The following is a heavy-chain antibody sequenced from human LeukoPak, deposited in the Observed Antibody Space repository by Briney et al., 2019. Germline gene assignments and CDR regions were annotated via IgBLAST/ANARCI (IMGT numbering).Heavy chain of an antibody. J-gene: IGHJ5*02. CDR2: INSDGSST. CDR1: GFTFSRYW. CDR3: AREYSTGFDP. Sequence: GGSLRPSCAASGFTFSRYWMHWVRQGPGKGLVWVSRINSDGSSTSYADSVKGRFTISRDNAKNTLYLQMNSLRAEDTAVYYCAREYSTGFDPWGQGTLVTVSS. D-gene: IGHD2-15*01. V-gene: IGHV3-74*01.